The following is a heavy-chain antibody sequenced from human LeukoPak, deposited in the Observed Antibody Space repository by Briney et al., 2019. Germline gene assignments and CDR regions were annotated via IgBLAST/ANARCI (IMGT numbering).Heavy chain of an antibody. Sequence: SETLSLTCTVSGGSISSHYWSWIRQPPGKGLEWIGYIYYSGSTNYNPSLKSRVTISVDTSKNQFSLKLSSVTAADTAVYYCARVRETIRYFDYWGQGTLVTDSS. D-gene: IGHD2-21*01. J-gene: IGHJ4*02. CDR2: IYYSGST. CDR1: GGSISSHY. V-gene: IGHV4-59*11. CDR3: ARVRETIRYFDY.